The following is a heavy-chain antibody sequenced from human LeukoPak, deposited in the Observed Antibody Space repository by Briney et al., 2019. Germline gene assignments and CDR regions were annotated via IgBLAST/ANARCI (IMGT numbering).Heavy chain of an antibody. CDR2: IYPGDSDT. V-gene: IGHV5-51*01. CDR3: ARPSYGSGSSPFDW. D-gene: IGHD3-10*01. CDR1: ASSSISYW. Sequence: LQISSPVSASSSISYWIGWVRPMPLKGLGWMGIIYPGDSDTRYSPSFQRQVTISADKSISTAYLQWSSLKASDTAMYYCARPSYGSGSSPFDWWGQGTLVTVSS. J-gene: IGHJ4*02.